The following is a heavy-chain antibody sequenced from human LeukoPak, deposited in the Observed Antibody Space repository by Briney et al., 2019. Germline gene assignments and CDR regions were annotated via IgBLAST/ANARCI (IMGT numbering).Heavy chain of an antibody. J-gene: IGHJ3*02. V-gene: IGHV4-4*07. CDR2: IYTSGST. CDR1: GGSISSYY. CDR3: ARRRYDSSGYDAFDI. Sequence: SETLSLTCTVSGGSISSYYWSWIRQPAGKGLEWIGRIYTSGSTNYNPSLKSRVTMSVDTSKNQFSLKLSSVTAADTAVYYCARRRYDSSGYDAFDIWGQGTMVTVSS. D-gene: IGHD3-22*01.